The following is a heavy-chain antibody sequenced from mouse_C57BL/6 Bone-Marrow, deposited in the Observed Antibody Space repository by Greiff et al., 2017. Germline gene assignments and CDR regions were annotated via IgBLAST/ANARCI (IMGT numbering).Heavy chain of an antibody. J-gene: IGHJ1*03. V-gene: IGHV5-6*01. Sequence: EVQVVESGGDLVKPGGSLKLSCAASGFTFSSYGMSWVRQTPDKRLEWVATISSGGSYTYYPDSVKGRFTISRDNAKNTLYLQMSSLKSEDTAMYYCARREVVADWYFDVWGTGTTVTVSS. D-gene: IGHD1-1*01. CDR2: ISSGGSYT. CDR3: ARREVVADWYFDV. CDR1: GFTFSSYG.